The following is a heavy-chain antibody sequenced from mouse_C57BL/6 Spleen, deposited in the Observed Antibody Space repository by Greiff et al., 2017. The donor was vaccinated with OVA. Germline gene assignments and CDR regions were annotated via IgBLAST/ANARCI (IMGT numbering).Heavy chain of an antibody. J-gene: IGHJ4*01. D-gene: IGHD1-1*01. CDR1: GYSITSGYY. CDR2: ISYDGSN. CDR3: ARAGGSRGYAMDY. Sequence: EVQLQESGPGLVKPSQSLSLTCSVTGYSITSGYYWNWIRQFPGNKLEWMGYISYDGSNNYNPSLKNRISITRDTSKNQFFLKLNSVTTEDTATYYCARAGGSRGYAMDYWGQGTSVTVSS. V-gene: IGHV3-6*01.